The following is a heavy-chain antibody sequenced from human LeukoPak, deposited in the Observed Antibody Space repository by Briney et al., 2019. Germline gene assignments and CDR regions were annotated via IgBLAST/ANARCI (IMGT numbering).Heavy chain of an antibody. CDR1: GFAFSSYW. Sequence: GGSLRLSCAASGFAFSSYWMSWVRQAPGEGLEWVSYISSSGDILYYADSVKGRFTISRDNAKNSLYLQMNSLRAEDTAVYYCARETAYGDYISYYYYYGMDVWGQGTTVTVSS. J-gene: IGHJ6*02. CDR3: ARETAYGDYISYYYYYGMDV. D-gene: IGHD4-17*01. V-gene: IGHV3-48*04. CDR2: ISSSGDIL.